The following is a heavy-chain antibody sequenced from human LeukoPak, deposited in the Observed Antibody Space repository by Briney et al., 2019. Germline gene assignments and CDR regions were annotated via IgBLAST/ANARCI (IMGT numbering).Heavy chain of an antibody. CDR2: ISSSSSYI. Sequence: PGGSLILSCAASGFTFSSYSMNWVRQAPGKGLEWVSSISSSSSYIYYADSVKGRFTISRDNAKNSLYLQMNSLRAEDTAVYYCARAVNYYDSSGYQYWGQGTLVTVSS. CDR3: ARAVNYYDSSGYQY. D-gene: IGHD3-22*01. V-gene: IGHV3-21*01. J-gene: IGHJ4*02. CDR1: GFTFSSYS.